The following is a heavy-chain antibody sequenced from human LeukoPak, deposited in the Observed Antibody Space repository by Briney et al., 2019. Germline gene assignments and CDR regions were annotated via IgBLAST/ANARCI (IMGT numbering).Heavy chain of an antibody. Sequence: GGSLRLSCAASGFTVSSNYMSWVRQAPGKGLAWVSVIYSGGSTYYADSVKGRFTISRDNSKNTLYLQLNSLRAEDTAVYYCARVSVLRYFDWLFLFDYWGQGTLVTVSS. J-gene: IGHJ4*02. D-gene: IGHD3-9*01. V-gene: IGHV3-66*01. CDR1: GFTVSSNY. CDR2: IYSGGST. CDR3: ARVSVLRYFDWLFLFDY.